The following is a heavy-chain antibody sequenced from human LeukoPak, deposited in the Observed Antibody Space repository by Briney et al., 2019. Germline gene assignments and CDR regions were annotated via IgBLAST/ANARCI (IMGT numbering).Heavy chain of an antibody. V-gene: IGHV1-69*04. CDR1: GYTFTSYG. J-gene: IGHJ4*02. Sequence: GASVKVSCKASGYTFTSYGISWVRQAPGQGLEWMGRIIPILGIANYAQKFQGRVTITADKSTSTAYMELSSLRSEDTAVYYCARDLVAAAGIFDYWGQGTLVTVSS. CDR2: IIPILGIA. D-gene: IGHD6-13*01. CDR3: ARDLVAAAGIFDY.